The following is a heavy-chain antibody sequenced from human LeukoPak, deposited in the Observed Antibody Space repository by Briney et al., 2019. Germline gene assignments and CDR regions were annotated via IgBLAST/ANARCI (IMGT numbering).Heavy chain of an antibody. V-gene: IGHV3-23*01. J-gene: IGHJ5*02. D-gene: IGHD3-16*01. CDR1: GFTFSSYA. CDR3: AKAPRLSGPNWFDP. Sequence: GGSLRLSCAASGFTFSSYAMSWVRQAPGKGLEWVSSISGSGDSTYFADSVKGRFTISRDNSKNTLYLQMNSLRAEDTAVYYCAKAPRLSGPNWFDPWGQGTLVTVSS. CDR2: ISGSGDST.